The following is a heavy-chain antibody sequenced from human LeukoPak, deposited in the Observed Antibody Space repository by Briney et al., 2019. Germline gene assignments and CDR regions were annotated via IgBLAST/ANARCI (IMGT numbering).Heavy chain of an antibody. CDR3: ATAQYRDWGPCQY. CDR2: YRWYSRSI. Sequence: GGSPRLSWAASGFTFDDYGMHWGRLAPGKGPGWVTQYRWYSRSIGYAASVKGRFTISRDNVRNPLYLQMNSLTTEDTALYYCATAQYRDWGPCQYWGQGTPVTVSS. J-gene: IGHJ4*02. V-gene: IGHV3-9*01. CDR1: GFTFDDYG. D-gene: IGHD3/OR15-3a*01.